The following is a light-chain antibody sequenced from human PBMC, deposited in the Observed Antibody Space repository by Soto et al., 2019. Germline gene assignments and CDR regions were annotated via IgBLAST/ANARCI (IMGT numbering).Light chain of an antibody. CDR1: SGHSTYA. CDR3: QTWGTGIVV. Sequence: QSVLTQSPSASASLGASVKLTCTLSSGHSTYAIAWHQQQPEKGPQYLMKLNSDGSHSKGDGIPDRFSGSSSGAERYLTISSLQSEDEADYYCQTWGTGIVVFGGGTKVTVL. CDR2: LNSDGSH. J-gene: IGLJ2*01. V-gene: IGLV4-69*01.